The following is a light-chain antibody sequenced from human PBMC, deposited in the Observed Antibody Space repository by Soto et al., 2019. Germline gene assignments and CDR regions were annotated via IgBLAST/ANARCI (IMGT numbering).Light chain of an antibody. CDR1: QSVSSSY. CDR3: QQYGRSPLT. CDR2: GAS. J-gene: IGKJ1*01. V-gene: IGKV3-20*01. Sequence: EIVLTKSPGTLSLSPGERVTLSCRASQSVSSSYLAWYQQKSGQAPRLLIYGASSRATGIPDRFSGSGSGIDFTLNISRLEPEDFAVYYCQQYGRSPLTFGQGAKVEIK.